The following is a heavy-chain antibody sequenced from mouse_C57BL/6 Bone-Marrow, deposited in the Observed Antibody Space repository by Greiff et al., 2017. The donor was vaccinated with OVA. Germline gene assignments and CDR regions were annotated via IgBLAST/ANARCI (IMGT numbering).Heavy chain of an antibody. CDR1: GYTFTSYN. J-gene: IGHJ4*01. CDR3: ARTSTVVAPYAMDY. D-gene: IGHD1-1*01. V-gene: IGHV1-12*01. CDR2: IYPGNGDT. Sequence: QVQLKESGAELVRPGASVKMSCKASGYTFTSYNMHWVKQTPRQGLEWIGDIYPGNGDTSYNQKFKGKATLTVDKSSSTAYMQLSSLTSEDSAVYFCARTSTVVAPYAMDYWDQGTSVTVSS.